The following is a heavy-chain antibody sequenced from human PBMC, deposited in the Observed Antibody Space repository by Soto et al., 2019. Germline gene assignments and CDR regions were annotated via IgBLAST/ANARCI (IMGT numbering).Heavy chain of an antibody. V-gene: IGHV1-2*04. CDR2: INPNSGGT. CDR1: GYTFTGYY. D-gene: IGHD2-2*01. Sequence: GASVKVSCKASGYTFTGYYMHWVRQAPGQGLEWMGWINPNSGGTNYAQKFQGWVTMTRDTSISTAYMELSRLRSDDTAVYYCARGCSSTSCYAFFDYWGQGTLVTVS. CDR3: ARGCSSTSCYAFFDY. J-gene: IGHJ4*02.